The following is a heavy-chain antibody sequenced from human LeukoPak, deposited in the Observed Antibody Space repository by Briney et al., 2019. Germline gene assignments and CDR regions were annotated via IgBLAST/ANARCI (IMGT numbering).Heavy chain of an antibody. D-gene: IGHD2-15*01. CDR2: ISSSTSYI. J-gene: IGHJ6*02. V-gene: IGHV3-21*01. CDR1: GFTFSSDS. Sequence: GGFLRLSCAASGFTFSSDSMNWVRQAPGKGLEWVSSISSSTSYIYYADSVKGRFTISRDNAKNSLYLQMNSLRAEDTAVYYCARVGPTYCSGGSCYYYYGMDVWGQGTTVTVSS. CDR3: ARVGPTYCSGGSCYYYYGMDV.